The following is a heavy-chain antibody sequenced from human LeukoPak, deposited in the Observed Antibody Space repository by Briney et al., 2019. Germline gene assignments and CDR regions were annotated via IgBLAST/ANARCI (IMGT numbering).Heavy chain of an antibody. D-gene: IGHD2-8*01. CDR3: AKDIIGYAPL. CDR1: GFSVSSNY. CDR2: IYSGGNT. J-gene: IGHJ4*02. Sequence: GGSLRLSCVVSGFSVSSNYMSWVRLAPGKGLEWISVIYSGGNTYYADSVKGRFTISRDNSKNSLYLQMNSLRIEDTAFYYCAKDIIGYAPLWGQGTLVTVSS. V-gene: IGHV3-53*05.